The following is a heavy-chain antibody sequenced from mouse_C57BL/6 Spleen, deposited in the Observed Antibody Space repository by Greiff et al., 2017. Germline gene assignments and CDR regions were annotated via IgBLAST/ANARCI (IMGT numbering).Heavy chain of an antibody. CDR3: ARSYDGYYFDY. D-gene: IGHD2-3*01. V-gene: IGHV1-4*01. J-gene: IGHJ2*01. Sequence: QVQLQQSGAELARPGASVKMSCKASGYTFTSYTMHWVKQRPGQGLEWIGYINPSSGYTKYTQTFKDKATLTADKSSSTAYMQLSSLTSEDSAVYYCARSYDGYYFDYWGQGTTLTVSS. CDR1: GYTFTSYT. CDR2: INPSSGYT.